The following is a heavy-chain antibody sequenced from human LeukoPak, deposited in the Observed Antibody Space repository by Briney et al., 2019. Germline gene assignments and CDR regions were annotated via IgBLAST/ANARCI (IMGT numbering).Heavy chain of an antibody. CDR2: LNGRGAAT. CDR1: GFSFSSYA. D-gene: IGHD2-2*01. Sequence: GGSLRLSCAASGFSFSSYAMSWVRQAPGKGLEWVSSLNGRGAATFYADSVKGRFTISRDNSENKLFLQMNSLRVDDTALYYCAKDIRYEEYAFDIWGRGTMHTVS. V-gene: IGHV3-23*01. CDR3: AKDIRYEEYAFDI. J-gene: IGHJ3*02.